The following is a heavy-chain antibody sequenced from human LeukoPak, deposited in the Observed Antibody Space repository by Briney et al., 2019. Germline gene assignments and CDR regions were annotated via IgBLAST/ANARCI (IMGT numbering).Heavy chain of an antibody. Sequence: ASETLSLTCTVSGGSISNYYWSWIRQPAGKGLEWIGRVYNSGSTNYNPSLKSRVTMSVGTSKNQFSLKLRSVTAADTAVYYCAGVANYRSGERLGYWGQGTLVTVSS. D-gene: IGHD4/OR15-4a*01. V-gene: IGHV4-4*07. CDR2: VYNSGST. J-gene: IGHJ4*02. CDR1: GGSISNYY. CDR3: AGVANYRSGERLGY.